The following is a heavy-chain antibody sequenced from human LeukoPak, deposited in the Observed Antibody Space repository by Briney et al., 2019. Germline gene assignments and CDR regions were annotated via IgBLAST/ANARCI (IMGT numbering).Heavy chain of an antibody. CDR2: ISSSGSTI. J-gene: IGHJ4*02. V-gene: IGHV3-48*03. CDR1: GFTFSSYE. CDR3: ATDGGPAYSSSWYLY. Sequence: GGSLRLSCAASGFTFSSYEMSWARQAPGKGLEGVSYISSSGSTIYYADSVKGRFTISRDNAKNSLYLQMNSLRAEDTAVYYCATDGGPAYSSSWYLYWGQGSLVTVSS. D-gene: IGHD6-13*01.